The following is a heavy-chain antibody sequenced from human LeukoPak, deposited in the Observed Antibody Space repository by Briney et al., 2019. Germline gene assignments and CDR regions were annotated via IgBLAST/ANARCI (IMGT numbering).Heavy chain of an antibody. CDR1: GFTFSSYG. CDR2: IWYDGSNK. Sequence: PGGSLRLSCAASGFTFSSYGMHWVRQAPGKGLEWVAVIWYDGSNKYYADSVKGRFTISRDNSKNTLYLQMNSLRAEDTAVYYCAREQGGGYYDFWSGPDKDYYGMDVWSQGTTVTVSS. V-gene: IGHV3-33*01. CDR3: AREQGGGYYDFWSGPDKDYYGMDV. D-gene: IGHD3-3*01. J-gene: IGHJ6*02.